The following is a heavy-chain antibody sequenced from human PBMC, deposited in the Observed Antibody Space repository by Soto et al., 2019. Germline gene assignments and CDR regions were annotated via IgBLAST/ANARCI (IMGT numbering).Heavy chain of an antibody. D-gene: IGHD4-4*01. V-gene: IGHV1-46*03. CDR2: INPSGGST. CDR1: GYTFTSYY. Sequence: GASVNVSCKASGYTFTSYYMHWVRQAPGQGLEWMGIINPSGGSTSYAQKFQGRVTMTRDTSTSTVYMELSSLRSEDTAVYYCARDQYSNYDGDFRYYYMDVWGKGTTVTVSS. CDR3: ARDQYSNYDGDFRYYYMDV. J-gene: IGHJ6*03.